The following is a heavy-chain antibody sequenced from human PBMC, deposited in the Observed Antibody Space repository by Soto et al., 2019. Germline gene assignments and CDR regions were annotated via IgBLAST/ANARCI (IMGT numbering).Heavy chain of an antibody. V-gene: IGHV3-23*01. J-gene: IGHJ4*02. Sequence: GGSLRLSCAASGFPFGNYAMSWVRQAPGKGLEWISGISGGGHGTNYADSVKGRFTISRDNSRNTLYLQMNSLRVEDTAVYYCAKDPRLQLGFWGQGTLVTVSS. CDR3: AKDPRLQLGF. CDR2: ISGGGHGT. D-gene: IGHD1-1*01. CDR1: GFPFGNYA.